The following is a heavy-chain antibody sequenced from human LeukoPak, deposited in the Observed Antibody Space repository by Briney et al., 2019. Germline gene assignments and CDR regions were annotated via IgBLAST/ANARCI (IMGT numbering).Heavy chain of an antibody. J-gene: IGHJ4*02. CDR3: AKAHYFGSGSFDH. CDR2: MTSSGGGT. CDR1: GGSISSDDYC. D-gene: IGHD3-10*01. V-gene: IGHV3-23*01. Sequence: ETLSLTCSVSGGSISSDDYCWNWVRQAPGKGLEWVSVMTSSGGGTDYADSVKGRFTISRDNFKNTLYLQMNSLRAEDTAVYYCAKAHYFGSGSFDHWGQGTLVTVSP.